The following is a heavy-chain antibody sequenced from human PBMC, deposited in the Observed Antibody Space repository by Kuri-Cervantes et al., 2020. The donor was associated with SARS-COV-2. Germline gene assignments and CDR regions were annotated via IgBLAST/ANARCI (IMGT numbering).Heavy chain of an antibody. Sequence: KVSCKGSGYSFTSYWISWVRQMPGKGLEWMGRIDPSDSYTNYSPSFQGHVTISADKSISTAYLQWSSLKASDTAMYYCARQPPQYYYDSSGYFNPNFDCWGQGTLVTVSS. J-gene: IGHJ4*02. CDR1: GYSFTSYW. CDR2: IDPSDSYT. D-gene: IGHD3-22*01. V-gene: IGHV5-10-1*01. CDR3: ARQPPQYYYDSSGYFNPNFDC.